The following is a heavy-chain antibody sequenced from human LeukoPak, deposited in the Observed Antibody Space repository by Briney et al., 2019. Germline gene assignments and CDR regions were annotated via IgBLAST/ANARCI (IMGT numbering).Heavy chain of an antibody. Sequence: SETLSLTCTVSGGSISSYYWSWIRQPPGKGLEWIGYIYTSGSTNYNPSLKSRVTISVDTSKNQFSLKLSSVTAADTAVYYCARESLLGVDYWGQGTLVTVSS. D-gene: IGHD3-16*01. CDR1: GGSISSYY. J-gene: IGHJ4*02. CDR2: IYTSGST. V-gene: IGHV4-4*09. CDR3: ARESLLGVDY.